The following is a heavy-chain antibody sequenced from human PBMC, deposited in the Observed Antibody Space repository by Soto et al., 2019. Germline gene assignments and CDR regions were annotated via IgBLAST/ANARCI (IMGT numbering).Heavy chain of an antibody. D-gene: IGHD2-15*01. Sequence: GGSLRLSCAASGFTFDDFAMHWVRRVPGKGLEWVSSITWNGKITGYGDSVKGRFFISRDNAKNSLYLQMNSLRREDTALYYCAKGGPDAFCSGGRCYFESWGQGTQVTVSS. CDR1: GFTFDDFA. V-gene: IGHV3-9*01. CDR2: ITWNGKIT. CDR3: AKGGPDAFCSGGRCYFES. J-gene: IGHJ4*02.